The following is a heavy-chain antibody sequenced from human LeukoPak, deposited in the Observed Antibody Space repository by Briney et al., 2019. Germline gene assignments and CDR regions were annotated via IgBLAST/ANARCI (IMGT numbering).Heavy chain of an antibody. Sequence: GGSLRLSCAASGFTFSSYWMHWVRQAPGKGLVWVSRINRDGSSTSYADSVKGRFTISRDNAKNTLYLQMNSLRAEDTAVYYCARAAMVRGVIRIDNWFDPWGQGTLVTVSS. CDR1: GFTFSSYW. V-gene: IGHV3-74*01. CDR3: ARAAMVRGVIRIDNWFDP. D-gene: IGHD3-10*01. J-gene: IGHJ5*02. CDR2: INRDGSST.